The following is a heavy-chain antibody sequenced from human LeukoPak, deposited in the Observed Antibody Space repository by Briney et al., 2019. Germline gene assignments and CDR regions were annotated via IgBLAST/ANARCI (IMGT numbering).Heavy chain of an antibody. CDR1: GVSITRSSYY. J-gene: IGHJ4*02. D-gene: IGHD3-10*01. CDR3: ARLGGFYGSGSYYNPHFDY. V-gene: IGHV4-39*01. Sequence: SETLTLTCTASGVSITRSSYYWGCLRQPPGHGLGWIGSIYYSGNTYYNPSLKSRVTISVDTSKNQFSLKLSSVTAADTAVYYCARLGGFYGSGSYYNPHFDYWGQGTLVTVSS. CDR2: IYYSGNT.